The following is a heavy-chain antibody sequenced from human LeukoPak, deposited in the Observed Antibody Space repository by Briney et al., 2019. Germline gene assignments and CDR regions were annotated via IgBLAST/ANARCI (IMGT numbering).Heavy chain of an antibody. CDR1: GGTFSSYA. Sequence: GASVKVSCKASGGTFSSYAISWVRQAPGQGLEWMGGIIPIFGTANYAQKFQGRVAITADESTSTAYMELSSLRSDDMAVYYCARSISGSSTYYYYGMDVWGQGTTVTVSS. J-gene: IGHJ6*02. D-gene: IGHD1-26*01. V-gene: IGHV1-69*13. CDR3: ARSISGSSTYYYYGMDV. CDR2: IIPIFGTA.